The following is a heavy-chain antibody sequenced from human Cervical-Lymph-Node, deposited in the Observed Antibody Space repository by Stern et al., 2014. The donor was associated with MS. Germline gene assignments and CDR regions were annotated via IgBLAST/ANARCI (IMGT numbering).Heavy chain of an antibody. D-gene: IGHD4-17*01. J-gene: IGHJ6*02. Sequence: QVQLVQSGAEVKQPGSSVKVSCKASGGTFSTQAITWVRQAPGQWLEWVGVIIPIFDTPNYAQKVQDRVTITADESTSTAYMDLNSLRSEDTAVYYCATPSTVTGGGMDVWGQGTTVTVSS. V-gene: IGHV1-69*01. CDR2: IIPIFDTP. CDR1: GGTFSTQA. CDR3: ATPSTVTGGGMDV.